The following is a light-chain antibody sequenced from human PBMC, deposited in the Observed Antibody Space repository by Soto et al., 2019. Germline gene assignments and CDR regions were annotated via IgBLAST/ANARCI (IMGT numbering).Light chain of an antibody. J-gene: IGLJ1*01. CDR3: RSYAGSNNIGV. CDR1: SSDVGGYNY. V-gene: IGLV2-8*01. CDR2: EVT. Sequence: QSVLTQPPSASGSPGQSVTISCTGTSSDVGGYNYVSWYQQHPGKAPKLMIYEVTKRPSGVPDRFSGSKSGNTASLTVSGLQAEDEADYYCRSYAGSNNIGVFGTGTKVTV.